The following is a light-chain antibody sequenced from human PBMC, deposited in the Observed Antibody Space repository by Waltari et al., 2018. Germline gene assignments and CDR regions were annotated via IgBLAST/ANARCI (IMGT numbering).Light chain of an antibody. CDR2: GAS. Sequence: EIVLTQSPGTLSLSPGERATLSCRASQSVSSTYLAWYQQKPGQAPRLLIYGASSRATCIPDRFSGSGSGTDFTLTISRLEPEDCAVYYCQQYGSSPPWTFGQGTKVEIK. V-gene: IGKV3-20*01. J-gene: IGKJ1*01. CDR1: QSVSSTY. CDR3: QQYGSSPPWT.